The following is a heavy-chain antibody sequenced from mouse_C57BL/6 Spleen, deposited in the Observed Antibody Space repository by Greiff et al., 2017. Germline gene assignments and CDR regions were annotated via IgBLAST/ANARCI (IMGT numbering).Heavy chain of an antibody. J-gene: IGHJ3*01. CDR3: ALYDGYSAWFAY. V-gene: IGHV1-42*01. D-gene: IGHD2-3*01. CDR1: GYSFTGYY. CDR2: INPSTGGT. Sequence: EVKLQESGPELVKPGASVKISCKASGYSFTGYYMNWVKQSPEKSLEWIGEINPSTGGTTYNQKFKAKATLTVDKSSSTAYMQLKSLTSEDSAVYYCALYDGYSAWFAYWGQGTLVTVSA.